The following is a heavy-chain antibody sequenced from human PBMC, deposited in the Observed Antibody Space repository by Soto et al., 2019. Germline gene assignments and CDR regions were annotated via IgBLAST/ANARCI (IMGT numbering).Heavy chain of an antibody. J-gene: IGHJ4*02. Sequence: EVQLVESGGGLIQPGGSLRLSCAASGFTVSSNYMSWVRQAPGKGLEWVSVIYSGGSTYYADSVKGRFTISRDNSKNRLYLQMNGMIAEDTAVYYWARGYSGWEIDYWGQGTLVTVSS. CDR2: IYSGGST. D-gene: IGHD6-19*01. CDR1: GFTVSSNY. CDR3: ARGYSGWEIDY. V-gene: IGHV3-53*01.